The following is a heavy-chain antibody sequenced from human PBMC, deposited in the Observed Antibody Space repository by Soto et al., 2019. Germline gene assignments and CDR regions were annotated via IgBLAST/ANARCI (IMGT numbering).Heavy chain of an antibody. CDR1: GYTFTNFG. CDR3: ARGGTPIEY. D-gene: IGHD3-16*01. CDR2: ISAYNGNT. Sequence: QVQLVQSGAEVKQPGASVKVSCKASGYTFTNFGISWVRQAPGQGLEWMGWISAYNGNTNYAQKFQGRVTMTTDTSTSTAYMEGRILRFEDTAVYYCARGGTPIEYWGQGTLVSVSS. V-gene: IGHV1-18*01. J-gene: IGHJ4*02.